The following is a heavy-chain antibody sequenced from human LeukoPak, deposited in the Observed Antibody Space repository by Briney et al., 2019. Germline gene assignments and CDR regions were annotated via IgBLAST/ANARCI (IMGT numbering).Heavy chain of an antibody. J-gene: IGHJ4*02. Sequence: GASVKVTCTVSGYTLTELSMHWVRQAPGKGLEWMGGFDPEDGETIYAQKFQGRVTMTEDSSTDTACMELSSLRSEDTAVYYCATAYGAYGDYEYWGQGTLVTVSS. CDR1: GYTLTELS. D-gene: IGHD4-17*01. CDR3: ATAYGAYGDYEY. CDR2: FDPEDGET. V-gene: IGHV1-24*01.